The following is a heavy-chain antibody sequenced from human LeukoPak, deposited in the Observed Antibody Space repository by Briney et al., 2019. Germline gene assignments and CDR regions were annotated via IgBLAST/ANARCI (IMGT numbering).Heavy chain of an antibody. Sequence: SVKVSCKASGGTFSSYAISWVRQAPGQGLEWMGRIIPILGIANYAQKFQGRVTITADKSTSTAYMELSSLRSEDTAVYYCARGGHIVVVTDDAFDIWGQGTMVTISS. V-gene: IGHV1-69*04. CDR2: IIPILGIA. CDR1: GGTFSSYA. CDR3: ARGGHIVVVTDDAFDI. D-gene: IGHD2-21*02. J-gene: IGHJ3*02.